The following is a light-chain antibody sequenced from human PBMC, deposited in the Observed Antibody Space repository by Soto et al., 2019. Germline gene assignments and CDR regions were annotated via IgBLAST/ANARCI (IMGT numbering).Light chain of an antibody. J-gene: IGLJ2*01. CDR2: EVS. Sequence: QSALTQPPSASGSPGQSVTISCTGTSSDVGGYNYVSWYQQHPGKAPKLMISEVSKRPSGVPDRFSGSKSGNTASLTVSGLQAEDEAEYYRSSFAGNNNLVFGGGTKVTVL. CDR1: SSDVGGYNY. CDR3: SSFAGNNNLV. V-gene: IGLV2-8*01.